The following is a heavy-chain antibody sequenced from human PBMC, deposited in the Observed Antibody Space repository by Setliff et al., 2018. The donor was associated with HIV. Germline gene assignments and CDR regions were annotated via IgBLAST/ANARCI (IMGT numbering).Heavy chain of an antibody. D-gene: IGHD3-22*01. CDR2: IYPGDSDT. CDR3: ARRGGGYYYDSSGPLYAFDI. V-gene: IGHV5-51*01. J-gene: IGHJ3*02. CDR1: GYSFTSYW. Sequence: GESLKISCKGSGYSFTSYWIGWVRQMPGKGLEWMGIIYPGDSDTRYSPSFQGQVPISADKSISTAYLQWGSLKASDTAMYYCARRGGGYYYDSSGPLYAFDIWGQGTMVTVSS.